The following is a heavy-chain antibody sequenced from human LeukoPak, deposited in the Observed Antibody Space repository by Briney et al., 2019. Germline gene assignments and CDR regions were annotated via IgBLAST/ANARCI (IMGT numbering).Heavy chain of an antibody. CDR3: ARIHRYCSGGACYVLDN. D-gene: IGHD2-15*01. CDR2: VYYSGST. CDR1: GGSFSGYY. V-gene: IGHV4-59*01. J-gene: IGHJ4*02. Sequence: SETLSLTCVVSGGSFSGYYWGWIRQPPGRGLEWIGYVYYSGSTNYNPSFKSRITISVDTSRNQFSLQLSSVTAADTAVYYCARIHRYCSGGACYVLDNWGQGTLVAVSS.